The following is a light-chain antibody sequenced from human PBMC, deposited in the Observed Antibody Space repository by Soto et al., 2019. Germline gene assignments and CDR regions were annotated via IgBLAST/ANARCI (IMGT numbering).Light chain of an antibody. CDR3: QQSHTFPRT. CDR2: VAT. V-gene: IGKV1D-12*01. Sequence: DIQMTQSPSSVSASIGDRVTVTCRAGQDIGTWLDWYQQKPGNAPNLLVSVATKLESGVPSRFSGSGSGTHFTLTISSLQPEDLATYYCQQSHTFPRTLGQGTKVEIK. CDR1: QDIGTW. J-gene: IGKJ2*02.